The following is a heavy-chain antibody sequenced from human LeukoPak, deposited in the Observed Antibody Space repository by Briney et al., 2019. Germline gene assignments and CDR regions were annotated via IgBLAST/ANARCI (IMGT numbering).Heavy chain of an antibody. D-gene: IGHD5-24*01. J-gene: IGHJ4*02. V-gene: IGHV4-34*01. Sequence: PSETLSLTCAVYGGSFSGYYWSWIRQPPGKGLEWTGEINHSGSTNYNPSLKSRVTISVDTSKNQFSLKLSSVTAADTAVYYCAREGQEMATIIWGQGTLVTVSS. CDR3: AREGQEMATII. CDR1: GGSFSGYY. CDR2: INHSGST.